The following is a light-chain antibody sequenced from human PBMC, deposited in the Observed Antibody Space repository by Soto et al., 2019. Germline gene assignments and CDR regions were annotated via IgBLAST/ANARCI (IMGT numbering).Light chain of an antibody. CDR2: DIS. CDR1: QSVAGS. CDR3: QQSSNRIT. Sequence: EFVLTQSPATLSLSPVEIVILCCMASQSVAGSLAWYQQKPGQAPRLLIYDISTRAATIPARFSGSGSGTDFTLTVSSLEAEDFALYCRQQSSNRITFGQGTRLEIK. J-gene: IGKJ5*01. V-gene: IGKV3-11*01.